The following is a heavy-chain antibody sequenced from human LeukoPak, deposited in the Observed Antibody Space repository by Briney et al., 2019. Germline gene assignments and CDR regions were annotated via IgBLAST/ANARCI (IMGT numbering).Heavy chain of an antibody. CDR1: GFTFCGYG. Sequence: GGFLRLSCAASGFTFCGYGVHWVRQAAGKGLVWVTGIAYDGSRKHYADFVKGRFTISRDNSRHTMHLQVKRLRGEDTAVFHCSRYDSSRFDPWGKGTLVIVSA. D-gene: IGHD3-3*01. V-gene: IGHV3-30*03. J-gene: IGHJ5*02. CDR3: SRYDSSRFDP. CDR2: IAYDGSRK.